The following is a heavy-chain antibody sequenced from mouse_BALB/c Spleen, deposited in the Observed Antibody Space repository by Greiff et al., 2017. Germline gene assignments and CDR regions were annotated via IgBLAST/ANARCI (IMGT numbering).Heavy chain of an antibody. CDR2: ITSGGTYT. Sequence: EVKLVESGGGLVKPGGSLKLSCAASGFTFSTYTMSWVRQTPEKRLEWVATITSGGTYTYYPDSVKGRFTISRDNAKNTLFLQMSSLKSEDTAMYYCTRDSQTTRASPFAYWGQGTLVTVSA. V-gene: IGHV5-6-4*01. D-gene: IGHD3-2*01. J-gene: IGHJ3*01. CDR1: GFTFSTYT. CDR3: TRDSQTTRASPFAY.